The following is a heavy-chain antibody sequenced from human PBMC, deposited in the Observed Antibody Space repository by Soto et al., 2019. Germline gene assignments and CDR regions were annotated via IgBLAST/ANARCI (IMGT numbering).Heavy chain of an antibody. Sequence: ASVKVSCTASGYTFTSYGISWVRQAPGQGLEWMGWISAYNGNTNYAQKLQGRVTMTTDTSTSTAYMELRSLRSDDTAVYYCARDPPYLDIVVVPAAPRRHYYYGMDVWGQGTTVTVSS. J-gene: IGHJ6*02. CDR2: ISAYNGNT. CDR3: ARDPPYLDIVVVPAAPRRHYYYGMDV. CDR1: GYTFTSYG. V-gene: IGHV1-18*04. D-gene: IGHD2-2*01.